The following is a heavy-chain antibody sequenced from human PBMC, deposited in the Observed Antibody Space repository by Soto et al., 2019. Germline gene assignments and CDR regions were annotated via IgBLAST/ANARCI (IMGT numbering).Heavy chain of an antibody. D-gene: IGHD2-2*01. CDR2: IIPIFGTA. V-gene: IGHV1-69*12. Sequence: QVQLVQSGAEVKKPGSSVKVSCKASGGTFSSYAISWVRQAPGQGLEWMGGIIPIFGTANYAQKFQGRVTITADESTSTAYMELISLRSEDTAVYYCARDHRWGIDIVLVPAAPTDAFDIWGQGTMVTVSS. J-gene: IGHJ3*02. CDR1: GGTFSSYA. CDR3: ARDHRWGIDIVLVPAAPTDAFDI.